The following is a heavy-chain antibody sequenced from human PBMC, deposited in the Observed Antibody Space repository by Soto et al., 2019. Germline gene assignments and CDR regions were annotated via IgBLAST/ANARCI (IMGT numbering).Heavy chain of an antibody. CDR1: GFTFSSYT. CDR2: ISSSSSYI. V-gene: IGHV3-21*01. Sequence: GGSLRLSCAASGFTFSSYTMNWVRQAPGKGLEWVSSISSSSSYIYYADSVKGRFTISRDNAKNSLYLQMNGLRAEDTAVYYCASPGNWNDDYWGQGTLVTVSS. D-gene: IGHD1-1*01. CDR3: ASPGNWNDDY. J-gene: IGHJ4*02.